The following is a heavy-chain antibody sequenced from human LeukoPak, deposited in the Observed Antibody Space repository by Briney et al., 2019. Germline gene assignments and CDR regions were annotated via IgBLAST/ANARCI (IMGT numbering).Heavy chain of an antibody. J-gene: IGHJ5*02. CDR2: INPSGGST. CDR1: GYTFTSYY. CDR3: ARALSSIAAAGGNWFDP. D-gene: IGHD6-13*01. V-gene: IGHV1-46*01. Sequence: ASVKVSCKASGYTFTSYYMHWVRQAPGEGLEWMGIINPSGGSTSYAQKSQGRVTMTRDMSTSTVYMELSSLRSEDTAVYYCARALSSIAAAGGNWFDPWGQGTLVTVSS.